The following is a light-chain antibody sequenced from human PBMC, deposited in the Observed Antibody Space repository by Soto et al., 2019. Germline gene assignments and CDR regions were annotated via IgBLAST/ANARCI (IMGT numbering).Light chain of an antibody. J-gene: IGKJ4*01. CDR2: WES. CDR1: QSVLYSSNNKNY. Sequence: DIVMTQSPDSLAVSLGERATINCKSSQSVLYSSNNKNYLAWYQQKTGQHTKLIIYWESTRESGVPDRFSGSGSGTDFTLTLSSLKAEEVAVYDCQQYYSTTPTFGGLTKVELK. V-gene: IGKV4-1*01. CDR3: QQYYSTTPT.